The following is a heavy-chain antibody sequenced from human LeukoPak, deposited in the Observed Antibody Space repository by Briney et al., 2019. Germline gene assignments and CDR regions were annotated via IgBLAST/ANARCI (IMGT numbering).Heavy chain of an antibody. D-gene: IGHD3-3*01. J-gene: IGHJ4*02. V-gene: IGHV4-61*02. CDR2: IYTSGST. Sequence: SETLSLTCTVSGGSISSSSYYWGWIRQPAGKGLEWIGRIYTSGSTNYNPSLKSRVTISVDTSKNQFSLKLTSVTAADTAVYYCAREQPRPSDFWSGYLDYWGQGTLVTVSS. CDR3: AREQPRPSDFWSGYLDY. CDR1: GGSISSSSYY.